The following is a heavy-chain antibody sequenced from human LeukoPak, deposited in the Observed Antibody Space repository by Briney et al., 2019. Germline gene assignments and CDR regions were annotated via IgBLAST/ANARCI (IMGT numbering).Heavy chain of an antibody. J-gene: IGHJ5*02. Sequence: RGSLRLSCAASGFTFSSYAMSWVRQAPGKGLEWVSAISGSGGSTYYADSVKGRFTISRDDSKNTLYLQMNSLRAEDTAVYYCAKNQMGYSYGPNWFDPWGQGTLVTVSS. V-gene: IGHV3-23*01. CDR1: GFTFSSYA. CDR3: AKNQMGYSYGPNWFDP. CDR2: ISGSGGST. D-gene: IGHD5-18*01.